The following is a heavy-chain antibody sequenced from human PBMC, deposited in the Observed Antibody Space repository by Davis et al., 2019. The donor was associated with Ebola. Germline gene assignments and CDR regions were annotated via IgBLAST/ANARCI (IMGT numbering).Heavy chain of an antibody. J-gene: IGHJ6*02. CDR1: GGSISSYY. CDR2: IYYSGST. V-gene: IGHV4-59*12. CDR3: ARSRRVVVATTYYYYYGMDV. D-gene: IGHD2-15*01. Sequence: SETLSLTCTVSGGSISSYYWSWIRQPPGKGLEWIGYIYYSGSTNYNPSLKSRVTMSVDTSKNQFSLKLSSVTAADTAVYYCARSRRVVVATTYYYYYGMDVWGQGTTVTVSS.